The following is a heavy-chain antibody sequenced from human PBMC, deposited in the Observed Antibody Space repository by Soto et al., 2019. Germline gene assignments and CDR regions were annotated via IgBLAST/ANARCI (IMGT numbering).Heavy chain of an antibody. Sequence: QVQLVQSGAEVKKPGASVKVSCRASGYSFTSYDINWVRQATGQGLEWMGWMDTKTGNTDYGQKFQGRVTMTRNTSISTAYMELSXXXXXXTAVYYCARGRGXXXXWG. J-gene: IGHJ1*01. CDR3: ARGRGXXXX. V-gene: IGHV1-8*01. CDR1: GYSFTSYD. CDR2: MDTKTGNT.